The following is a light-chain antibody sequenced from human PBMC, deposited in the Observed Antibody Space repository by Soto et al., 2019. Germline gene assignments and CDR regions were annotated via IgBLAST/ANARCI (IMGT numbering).Light chain of an antibody. CDR3: AAWDASLNGPV. CDR1: SSNIGSNT. Sequence: QSVLTQPPSASGTPGQRVTISCSGSSSNIGSNTVTWYQQLPGTAPKLLIYSNHQWPSGVPDRFSGSKSGTSASLAISGLQSEDEADYYCAAWDASLNGPVFGGGTKVTVL. J-gene: IGLJ3*02. V-gene: IGLV1-44*01. CDR2: SNH.